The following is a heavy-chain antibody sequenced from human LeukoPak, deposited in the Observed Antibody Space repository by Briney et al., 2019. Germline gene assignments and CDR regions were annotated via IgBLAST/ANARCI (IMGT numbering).Heavy chain of an antibody. CDR1: GFTFSSYG. J-gene: IGHJ4*02. D-gene: IGHD6-19*01. Sequence: GGSLRLSCAASGFTFSSYGMHWVRQAPGKGLEWVAVIWYDGSNKYYADSVKGRFTISRDNSKNTLYLQMNSLRAEDTAVYYCARDGDIAVAGTENFDYWGQGTLVTVSS. CDR3: ARDGDIAVAGTENFDY. CDR2: IWYDGSNK. V-gene: IGHV3-33*01.